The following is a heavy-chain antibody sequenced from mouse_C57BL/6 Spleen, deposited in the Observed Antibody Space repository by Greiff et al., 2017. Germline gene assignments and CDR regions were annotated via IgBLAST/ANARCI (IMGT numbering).Heavy chain of an antibody. CDR1: GFTFSDYY. Sequence: EVKLMESGGGLVQPGGSLKLSCAASGFTFSDYYMYWVRQTPEKRLEWVAYISNGGGSTYYPDTVKGRFTIARDNAKNTLYLQMSRLKSEDTAMYYCARHEGYGYDEGYWYFDVWGTGTTVTVSS. D-gene: IGHD2-2*01. J-gene: IGHJ1*03. CDR2: ISNGGGST. V-gene: IGHV5-12*01. CDR3: ARHEGYGYDEGYWYFDV.